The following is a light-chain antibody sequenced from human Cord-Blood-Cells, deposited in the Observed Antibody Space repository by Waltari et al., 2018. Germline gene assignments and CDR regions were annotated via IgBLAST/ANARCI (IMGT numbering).Light chain of an antibody. J-gene: IGKJ1*01. CDR1: QSISSW. CDR2: KAS. Sequence: DIQMTQSPSTLSASVGDRVTITCRASQSISSWLAGYQQKTGKAPKHLISKASSLESWVPSRFSGSGSGTEFTLTISSLKPDDFATYYCQQYNSYWTFGQGTKVEIK. CDR3: QQYNSYWT. V-gene: IGKV1-5*03.